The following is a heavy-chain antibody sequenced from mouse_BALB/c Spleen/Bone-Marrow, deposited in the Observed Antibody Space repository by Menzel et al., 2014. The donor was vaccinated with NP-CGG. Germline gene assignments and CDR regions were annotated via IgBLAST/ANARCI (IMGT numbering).Heavy chain of an antibody. CDR3: SRGRRDALDY. CDR1: GYTFTSYY. J-gene: IGHJ4*01. CDR2: INPSNGGT. Sequence: VKLMESGAELVKPGASVKLSCKASGYTFTSYYMYWVKPRPGQGLEWFGEINPSNGGTNFNEKFKNKATLTVDKSSSTAYMQLSSLTSEDSAVYYCSRGRRDALDYWGQGTSVTVSS. V-gene: IGHV1S81*02.